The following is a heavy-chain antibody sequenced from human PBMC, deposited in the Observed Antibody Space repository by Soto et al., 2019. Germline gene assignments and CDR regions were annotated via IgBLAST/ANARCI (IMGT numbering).Heavy chain of an antibody. V-gene: IGHV1-3*01. D-gene: IGHD2-21*02. Sequence: ASVKVSCKASGYTFTSYAMHWVRQAPGQRLEWMGWINAGNGNTKYSQKFQGRVTITRDTSASTAYMELSSLRSEDTAVYYCARGAECGGDCYSKSYYYYYGMDVWGQGTTVTVSS. J-gene: IGHJ6*02. CDR2: INAGNGNT. CDR1: GYTFTSYA. CDR3: ARGAECGGDCYSKSYYYYYGMDV.